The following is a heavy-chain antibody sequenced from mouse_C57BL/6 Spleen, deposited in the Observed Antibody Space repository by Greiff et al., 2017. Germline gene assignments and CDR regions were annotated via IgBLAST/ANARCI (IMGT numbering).Heavy chain of an antibody. V-gene: IGHV3-3*01. CDR2: TFYSGIT. J-gene: IGHJ4*01. CDR1: GFSINSDCY. D-gene: IGHD3-2*02. CDR3: ARGGTDSSGSYYAMDY. Sequence: EVQLKESGPSLVRPSQTLSLTCTVTGFSINSDCYWIWIRQFPGNKLEYIGYTFYSGITYYNPSLESRTYITRDTSKNQFSLKLSSVTTEDTATYYCARGGTDSSGSYYAMDYWGQGTSVTVSS.